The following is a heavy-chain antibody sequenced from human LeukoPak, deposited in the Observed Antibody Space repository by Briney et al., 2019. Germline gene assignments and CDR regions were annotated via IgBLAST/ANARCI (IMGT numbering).Heavy chain of an antibody. CDR2: VNTNTGNP. Sequence: ASVKVSCKASGYTFTSYAMNWVRQAPGQGLEWMGWVNTNTGNPTYAQGFTGRFVFSLDTSVSTAYLQISSLKAEDTAVYYCARGLGGYDDYNFDYWGQGTLVTVSS. V-gene: IGHV7-4-1*02. D-gene: IGHD4-17*01. J-gene: IGHJ4*02. CDR1: GYTFTSYA. CDR3: ARGLGGYDDYNFDY.